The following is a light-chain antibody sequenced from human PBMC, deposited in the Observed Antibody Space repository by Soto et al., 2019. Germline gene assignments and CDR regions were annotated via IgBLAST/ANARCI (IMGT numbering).Light chain of an antibody. J-gene: IGLJ3*02. V-gene: IGLV1-47*02. CDR3: STWDASLSGRV. CDR1: SSNIGNNF. CDR2: SDD. Sequence: QSVLTQPPSASGTPGQKVTISCSGASSNIGNNFVSWYQQVPGTAPKLLIYSDDQRPSGVPDRVSGSKSGTSASLAISGLRSEDEADYYCSTWDASLSGRVFGCGTKLTVL.